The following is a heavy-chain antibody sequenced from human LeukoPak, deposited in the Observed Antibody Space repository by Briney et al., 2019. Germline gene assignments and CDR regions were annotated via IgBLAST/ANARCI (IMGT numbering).Heavy chain of an antibody. V-gene: IGHV3-21*01. CDR2: ISGKSNNI. CDR1: GFTFSNYN. CDR3: VRISNGANFPNWFDP. D-gene: IGHD4/OR15-4a*01. J-gene: IGHJ5*02. Sequence: KTGGSLRLSCAASGFTFSNYNMNWVRRAPGKGLEWVSSISGKSNNIYYADSVKGRFTISRDNTKNSLYLQMNSLRAEDTAMYYCVRISNGANFPNWFDPWGQGTLVTVSS.